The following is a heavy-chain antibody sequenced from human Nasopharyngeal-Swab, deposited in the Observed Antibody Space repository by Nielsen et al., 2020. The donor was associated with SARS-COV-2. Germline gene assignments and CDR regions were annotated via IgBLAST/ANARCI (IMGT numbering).Heavy chain of an antibody. D-gene: IGHD2-2*01. CDR3: ARDGVAPGIYFDY. CDR2: INQDGTTK. Sequence: GESLKISCAASGFTFSSYWMSWVRQAPGKGLEWLANINQDGTTKHYLDSVKGRFTISRDNAKSSLYLQLNSLRAEDTAVYYCARDGVAPGIYFDYWGQGTLVTVSS. V-gene: IGHV3-7*01. J-gene: IGHJ4*02. CDR1: GFTFSSYW.